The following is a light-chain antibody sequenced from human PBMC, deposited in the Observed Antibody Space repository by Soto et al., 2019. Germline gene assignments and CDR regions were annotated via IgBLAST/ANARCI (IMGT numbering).Light chain of an antibody. V-gene: IGKV1-5*01. CDR2: DAS. CDR1: QSISSW. CDR3: QQYNLYSPPWT. J-gene: IGKJ1*01. Sequence: DVQMTQSPSTLSASVGDRVTITCRASQSISSWLAWYQQKPGKAPKLLIYDASTLESGVQSRFSGSGSGTEFTLTISSLQPDDFATYYCQQYNLYSPPWTFGPGTKVVIK.